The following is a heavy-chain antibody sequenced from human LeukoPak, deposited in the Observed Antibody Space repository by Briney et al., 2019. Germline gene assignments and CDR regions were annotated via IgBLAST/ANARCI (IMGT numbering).Heavy chain of an antibody. J-gene: IGHJ5*02. CDR1: GGTFSSYA. D-gene: IGHD3-9*01. CDR2: IIPIFGTA. V-gene: IGHV1-69*06. Sequence: GASVKVSCKASGGTFSSYAISWVRQAPGQGLEWMGGIIPIFGTANYAQKFQGRVTITADKSTSTAYMELSSLRSEDTAVYYCASGSTIYDILTGYYSSWFDPWGQGTLDTVSS. CDR3: ASGSTIYDILTGYYSSWFDP.